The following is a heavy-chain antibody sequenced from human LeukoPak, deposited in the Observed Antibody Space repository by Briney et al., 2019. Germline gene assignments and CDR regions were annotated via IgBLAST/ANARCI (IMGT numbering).Heavy chain of an antibody. CDR2: MNPNSGNT. J-gene: IGHJ4*02. V-gene: IGHV1-8*02. Sequence: ASVKVSCKASGGTFSSYAINWVRQAPGQGLEWMGWMNPNSGNTGYAQKFQGRVTMTRNTSISTAYMELSSLRSEDTAVYYCARALITMVRGVGYWGQGTLVTVSS. CDR1: GGTFSSYA. CDR3: ARALITMVRGVGY. D-gene: IGHD3-10*01.